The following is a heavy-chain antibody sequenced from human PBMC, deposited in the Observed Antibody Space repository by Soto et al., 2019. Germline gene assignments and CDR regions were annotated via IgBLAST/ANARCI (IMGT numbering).Heavy chain of an antibody. Sequence: PGESLKISCKGSGYSFTNYWVGWVRQMPGKGLEWMGIIYPGDSDTRYSPSFQGQATISADKSISTAYLQWSSLKASDTAMYYCARTAAAGKYYYGMDVWGQGTTVTVSS. CDR1: GYSFTNYW. D-gene: IGHD6-13*01. J-gene: IGHJ6*02. CDR3: ARTAAAGKYYYGMDV. V-gene: IGHV5-51*01. CDR2: IYPGDSDT.